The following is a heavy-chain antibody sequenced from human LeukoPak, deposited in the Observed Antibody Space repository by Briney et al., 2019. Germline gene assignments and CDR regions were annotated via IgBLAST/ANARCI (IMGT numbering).Heavy chain of an antibody. CDR3: ARRNGGHPIAY. J-gene: IGHJ4*02. Sequence: SETLSLTCTVSGGSVSSGSYYWNWIRQPPGKGLEWIGDIYYSGSTNYNPSLKSRVTISVDTSKNQFSLKLSSVTSADTAVYYCARRNGGHPIAYWGQGTLVTVSS. CDR2: IYYSGST. D-gene: IGHD3-16*01. CDR1: GGSVSSGSYY. V-gene: IGHV4-61*01.